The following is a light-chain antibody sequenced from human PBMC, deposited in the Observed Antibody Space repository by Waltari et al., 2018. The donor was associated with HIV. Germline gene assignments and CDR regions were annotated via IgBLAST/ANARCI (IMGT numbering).Light chain of an antibody. CDR2: RND. CDR1: NSNIGNNF. CDR3: ASWDDSLSHWV. Sequence: QSVLTQPPSASRSPGQRVLMSCSGTNSNIGNNFVSCFQQVPGGAPKLVIYRNDQRRSGVPDRFAAAKAGSSATLAITGLQSDDEAAYHCASWDDSLSHWVFGGGTKLTV. V-gene: IGLV1-47*01. J-gene: IGLJ3*02.